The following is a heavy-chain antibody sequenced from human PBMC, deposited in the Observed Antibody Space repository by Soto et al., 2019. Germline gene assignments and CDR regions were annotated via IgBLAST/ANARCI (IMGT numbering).Heavy chain of an antibody. CDR2: IRPEGSET. D-gene: IGHD4-4*01. V-gene: IGHV3-7*03. Sequence: EVQLVQSGGGLVQPGGSLRLSCVGSGFTLTDFYMNWVRQAPGKGLEWVANIRPEGSETNDVESVKGRSTTSRDNAKNSLFLQMNSLRADDTAVYYCAGWGGHDYNYWGQGILVTVSS. CDR1: GFTLTDFY. J-gene: IGHJ4*02. CDR3: AGWGGHDYNY.